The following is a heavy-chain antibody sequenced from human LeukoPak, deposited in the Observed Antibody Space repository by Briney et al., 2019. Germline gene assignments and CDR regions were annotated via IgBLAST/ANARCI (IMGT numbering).Heavy chain of an antibody. CDR1: GGSFSGYY. CDR3: ARRRRGSGKYYFDY. J-gene: IGHJ4*02. V-gene: IGHV4-34*01. Sequence: SETLSLTCAVYGGSFSGYYWSWIRQPPGKGLEWIGEINHSGSTNYNPSLKSRVTISVDTSKNQFSLKLSSLTAADTAVYYCARRRRGSGKYYFDYWGQGTLVTVSS. CDR2: INHSGST. D-gene: IGHD3-10*01.